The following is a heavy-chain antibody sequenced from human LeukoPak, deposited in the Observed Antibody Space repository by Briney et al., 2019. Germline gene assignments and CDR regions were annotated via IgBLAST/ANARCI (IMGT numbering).Heavy chain of an antibody. V-gene: IGHV4-59*01. Sequence: SETLSLTCAVYGGSISSYYWSWIRQPPGKGLEWIGYIYYSGSTNYNPSLKSRVTISVGTSKNQFSLKLSSVTAADTAVYYCARGASITIFGVAGGGDYFDYWGQGTLVTVSS. D-gene: IGHD3-3*01. J-gene: IGHJ4*02. CDR1: GGSISSYY. CDR2: IYYSGST. CDR3: ARGASITIFGVAGGGDYFDY.